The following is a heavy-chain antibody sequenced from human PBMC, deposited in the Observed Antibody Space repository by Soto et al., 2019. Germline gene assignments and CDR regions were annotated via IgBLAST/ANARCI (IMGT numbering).Heavy chain of an antibody. V-gene: IGHV1-69*01. CDR3: AVPPYSSGWYGLDY. D-gene: IGHD6-19*01. CDR1: GGTFSSYA. CDR2: IIPIFGTA. J-gene: IGHJ4*02. Sequence: QVQLVQSGAEVKKPGSSVKVSCKASGGTFSSYAISWVRQAPGQGLEWMGGIIPIFGTANYAQKFQGRVTSTADESTSTADMELSSLRSEDTAVYYCAVPPYSSGWYGLDYWGQGTLVTVSS.